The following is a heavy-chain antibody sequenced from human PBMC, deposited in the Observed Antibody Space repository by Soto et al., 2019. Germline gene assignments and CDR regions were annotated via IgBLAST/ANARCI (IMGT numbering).Heavy chain of an antibody. J-gene: IGHJ4*02. Sequence: TSETLSLTCAVSGYSISSSNWWGWIRQPPGKGLEWIGYIYYSGTTYYNPSLKSRVTMSVDTSKNQFSLKVSSVTAADTAVYYCARANYFDSSGPFDYWGPGTLVTVSS. CDR1: GYSISSSNW. CDR2: IYYSGTT. CDR3: ARANYFDSSGPFDY. V-gene: IGHV4-28*03. D-gene: IGHD3-22*01.